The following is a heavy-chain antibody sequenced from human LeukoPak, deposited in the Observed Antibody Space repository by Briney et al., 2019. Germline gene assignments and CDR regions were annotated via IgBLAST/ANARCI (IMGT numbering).Heavy chain of an antibody. Sequence: SETLSLTCAAYGGSFSGYYWSWIRQPPGKGLEWIGEINHSGSTNYNPSLKSRVTISVDTSKNQFSLKLSSVTAADTAVYYCARSMLYYDYVWGSYPRGPFDYWGQGTLVTVSS. CDR1: GGSFSGYY. CDR2: INHSGST. J-gene: IGHJ4*02. CDR3: ARSMLYYDYVWGSYPRGPFDY. V-gene: IGHV4-34*01. D-gene: IGHD3-16*02.